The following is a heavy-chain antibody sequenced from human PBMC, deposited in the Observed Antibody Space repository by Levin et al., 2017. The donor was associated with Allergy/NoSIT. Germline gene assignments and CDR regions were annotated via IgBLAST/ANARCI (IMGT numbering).Heavy chain of an antibody. V-gene: IGHV3-21*01. CDR2: ISSSGRYI. CDR1: GFTFSTYS. CDR3: ARDLSGSTSCYDY. Sequence: GESLKISCAASGFTFSTYSMNWVRQAPGKGLEWVSSISSSGRYIYYADSVKGRFTISRDNAKSSLSLQMNGLTAEDTAVYYCARDLSGSTSCYDYWGQGTLVTVSS. J-gene: IGHJ4*02. D-gene: IGHD2-2*01.